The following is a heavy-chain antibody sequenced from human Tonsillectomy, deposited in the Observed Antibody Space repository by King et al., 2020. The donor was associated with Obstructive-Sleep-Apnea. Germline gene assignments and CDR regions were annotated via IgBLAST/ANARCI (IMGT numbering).Heavy chain of an antibody. CDR3: AKETEFCSGGSCYSDYFDY. V-gene: IGHV3-30*02. Sequence: QLVQSGGGVVQPGRSLRLSCSASGFTFSSYGMHWVRQAPGKGLEWVSFIPSYGSKKYYAAVVKGRFTISRDNSMNTLYLQMNSLRAEDTAVYYCAKETEFCSGGSCYSDYFDYWGQGTLVTVSS. CDR2: IPSYGSKK. D-gene: IGHD2-15*01. J-gene: IGHJ4*02. CDR1: GFTFSSYG.